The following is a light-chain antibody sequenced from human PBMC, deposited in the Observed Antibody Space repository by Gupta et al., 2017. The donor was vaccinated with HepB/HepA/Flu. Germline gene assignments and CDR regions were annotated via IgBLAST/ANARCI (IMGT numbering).Light chain of an antibody. CDR1: QSVSSY. Sequence: EIVLTQSPATLSLSPGERATLSCRASQSVSSYLAWYQQKPGQAPRLLIYDASNRATGIPARFSGSGSGTDFTLTISSLEPEDVAVYYCQQRSNWPPFFTFGPGTKVDIK. J-gene: IGKJ3*01. CDR3: QQRSNWPPFFT. V-gene: IGKV3-11*01. CDR2: DAS.